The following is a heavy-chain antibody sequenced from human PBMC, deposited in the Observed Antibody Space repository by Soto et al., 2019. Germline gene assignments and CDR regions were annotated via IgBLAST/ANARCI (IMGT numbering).Heavy chain of an antibody. V-gene: IGHV3-73*01. CDR2: IRSKANSYAT. J-gene: IGHJ6*02. Sequence: GGSLRLSCEASGYPFSGSVMHWVRQAPGKGLEWVGRIRSKANSYATAYGPSVRGRFTISREDSKNTAYLQMNSLKTEDTAVYYCTGNLGAKWGMDVWGQGTTVTVSS. CDR3: TGNLGAKWGMDV. D-gene: IGHD1-26*01. CDR1: GYPFSGSV.